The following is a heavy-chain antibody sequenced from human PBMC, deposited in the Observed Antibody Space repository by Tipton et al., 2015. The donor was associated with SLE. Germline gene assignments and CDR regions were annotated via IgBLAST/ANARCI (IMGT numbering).Heavy chain of an antibody. CDR1: GGSLSGDTYY. CDR2: IFTSGNT. Sequence: TLSLTCTVSGGSLSGDTYYWSWIRQPAGEGLEWIGRIFTSGNTNYNPSLKSRVTISVDTSKNQFSLELSSVTAADTAVYYCARTAGRSVKLWYFDLWGRGTLVTVSS. J-gene: IGHJ2*01. CDR3: ARTAGRSVKLWYFDL. D-gene: IGHD5-18*01. V-gene: IGHV4-61*02.